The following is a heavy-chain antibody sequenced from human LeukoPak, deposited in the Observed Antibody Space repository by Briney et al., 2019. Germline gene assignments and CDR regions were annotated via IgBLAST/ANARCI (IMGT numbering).Heavy chain of an antibody. J-gene: IGHJ5*02. CDR2: IIPIFGTA. CDR1: GGTFSSYA. CDR3: ARDPLARNWFDP. Sequence: SVKVSCKASGGTFSSYAISWVRQAPGQGLEWMGGIIPIFGTANYAQKFQGRVTITADESTSTAYMELSSLRSEDTAVYYCARDPLARNWFDPWGQGTLVTVSS. V-gene: IGHV1-69*01.